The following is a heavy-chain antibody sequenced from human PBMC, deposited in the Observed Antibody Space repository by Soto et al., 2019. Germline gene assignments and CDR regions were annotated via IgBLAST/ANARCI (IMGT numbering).Heavy chain of an antibody. CDR2: IYYSGST. J-gene: IGHJ5*02. CDR1: GGSISSGGYY. CDR3: ARVFWPRQGGKRQLVNWFDP. D-gene: IGHD6-13*01. V-gene: IGHV4-31*03. Sequence: SETLSLTCTVSGGSISSGGYYWSWIRQHPGKGLEWIGYIYYSGSTYYNPSLKSRVTISVDTSKNQFSLKLSSVTAADTAVYYCARVFWPRQGGKRQLVNWFDPWGKGTRFTVS.